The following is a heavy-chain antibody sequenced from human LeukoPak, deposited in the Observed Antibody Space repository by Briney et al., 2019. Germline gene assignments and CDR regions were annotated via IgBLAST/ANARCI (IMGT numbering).Heavy chain of an antibody. V-gene: IGHV5-51*01. CDR3: ARVYDSSGYYFDY. J-gene: IGHJ4*02. CDR1: GYSFTSYW. CDR2: IYPGDSDT. Sequence: GESLKISCKGSGYSFTSYWIGWVRQMPGKGLEWMGIIYPGDSDTRYSPSFQGQVTISADKFISTAYLQWSSLKASDTAMYYCARVYDSSGYYFDYWGQGTLVTVSS. D-gene: IGHD3-22*01.